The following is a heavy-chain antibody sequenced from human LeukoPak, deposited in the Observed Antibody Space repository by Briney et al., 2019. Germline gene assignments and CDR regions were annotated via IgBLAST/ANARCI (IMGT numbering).Heavy chain of an antibody. CDR1: GGSISSHY. Sequence: LSLTCTVSGGSISSHYWSWIRQPPGKGLEWVSGISWNSGSIGYADSVKGRFTISRDNAKNSLYLQMNSLRAEDTALYYCAKAPGIAAAGLDYWGQGTLVTVSS. CDR2: ISWNSGSI. D-gene: IGHD6-13*01. V-gene: IGHV3-9*01. CDR3: AKAPGIAAAGLDY. J-gene: IGHJ4*02.